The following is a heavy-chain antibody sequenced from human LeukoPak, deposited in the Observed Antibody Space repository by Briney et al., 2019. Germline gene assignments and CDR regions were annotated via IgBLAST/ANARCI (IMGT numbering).Heavy chain of an antibody. J-gene: IGHJ4*02. CDR3: ASGPRRLLPMIDY. CDR1: GGTFISYA. CDR2: IIPIFGTA. D-gene: IGHD4-23*01. V-gene: IGHV1-69*06. Sequence: ASVKVSCKASGGTFISYAISWVRQAPGQGLEWMGGIIPIFGTANYAQKFQGRVTITEDKSTSTAYMELSSLRSEDTAVYYCASGPRRLLPMIDYWGQGTLVTVSS.